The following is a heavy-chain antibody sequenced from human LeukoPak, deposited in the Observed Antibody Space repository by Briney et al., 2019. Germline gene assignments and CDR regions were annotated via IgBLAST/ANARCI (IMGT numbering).Heavy chain of an antibody. Sequence: SETLSLTCTVSGGSISSNSYFWRWIRQPPGKGLEWIGTIYYSGSTYHNPALRSRVTISVDTSKNQFSLKLRSETTAAKDVDYCARLGTAMVLIDYWGQGTLVTVSS. V-gene: IGHV4-39*01. CDR1: GGSISSNSYF. CDR3: ARLGTAMVLIDY. D-gene: IGHD5-18*01. CDR2: IYYSGST. J-gene: IGHJ4*02.